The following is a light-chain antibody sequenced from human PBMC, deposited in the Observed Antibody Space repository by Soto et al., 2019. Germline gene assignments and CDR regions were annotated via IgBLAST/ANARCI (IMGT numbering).Light chain of an antibody. J-gene: IGLJ2*01. CDR2: YDS. CDR1: NIGSKS. V-gene: IGLV3-21*04. Sequence: SYELTQPPSVSVAPGKTARITCGGNNIGSKSVHWYQQKPGQAPVLVIYYDSDRPSGIPERFSGSNSGNTATLTISRVEAGDEADYYCQVWDSSSDHPVVFGGGTSSPS. CDR3: QVWDSSSDHPVV.